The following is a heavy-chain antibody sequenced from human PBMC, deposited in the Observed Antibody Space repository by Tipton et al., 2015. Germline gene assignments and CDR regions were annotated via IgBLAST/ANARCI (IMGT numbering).Heavy chain of an antibody. CDR1: GFTFSDYY. CDR3: AKQPVLRFLEWPNGMDV. Sequence: GSLRLSCAASGFTFSDYYMSWIRQAPGKGLEWVSYISGSATTIYYADSVKGRFTISRDNSKNTLYLQMSSLRVEDTAVYYCAKQPVLRFLEWPNGMDVWGQGTTVSVSS. J-gene: IGHJ6*02. CDR2: ISGSATTI. V-gene: IGHV3-11*01. D-gene: IGHD3-3*01.